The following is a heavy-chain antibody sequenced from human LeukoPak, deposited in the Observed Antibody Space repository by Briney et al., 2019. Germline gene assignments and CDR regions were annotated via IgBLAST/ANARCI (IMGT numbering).Heavy chain of an antibody. CDR3: ARNPARTLSGTGGYFDY. CDR2: IYYSGST. Sequence: SETLSLTCIVSGGFINSYFWIWIRQPPGKGLEWIGYIYYSGSTNYNPSLKSRVTISVDTSKNQFSLKLSSVTAADTAVYYYARNPARTLSGTGGYFDYWGQGSLVTVSS. J-gene: IGHJ4*02. CDR1: GGFINSYF. V-gene: IGHV4-59*08. D-gene: IGHD2-8*02.